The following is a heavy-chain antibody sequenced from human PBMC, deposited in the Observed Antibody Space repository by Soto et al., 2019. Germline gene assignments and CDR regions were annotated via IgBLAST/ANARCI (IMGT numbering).Heavy chain of an antibody. D-gene: IGHD6-6*01. V-gene: IGHV3-30*03. CDR2: ISYDGGNK. CDR1: GFTFSSYG. J-gene: IGHJ5*02. CDR3: ARDLIAVRPGWFDP. Sequence: GGSLRLSCVASGFTFSSYGIQWVRQAPGYGLEWVATISYDGGNKYYADSVKGRFTISRDNSKNMLYLQMNSLRSEDTAVYYCARDLIAVRPGWFDPWGQGTLVTVSS.